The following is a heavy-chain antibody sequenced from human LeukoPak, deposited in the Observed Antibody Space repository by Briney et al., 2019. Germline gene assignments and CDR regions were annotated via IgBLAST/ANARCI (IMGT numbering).Heavy chain of an antibody. CDR3: ARTTYSNYGNYFDY. Sequence: GGSLRLSCAASGFTFSSYWMHWVRQAPGKGLVWVSRISSDGSSTTYADSVRGRFTISRDNAKNTLYLQMNSLRAEDTAVYYCARTTYSNYGNYFDYWGQGTLVTVSS. J-gene: IGHJ4*02. CDR1: GFTFSSYW. D-gene: IGHD4-11*01. V-gene: IGHV3-74*01. CDR2: ISSDGSST.